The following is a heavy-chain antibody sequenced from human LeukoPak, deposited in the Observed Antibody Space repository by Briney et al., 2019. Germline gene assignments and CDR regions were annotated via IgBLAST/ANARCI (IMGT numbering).Heavy chain of an antibody. CDR1: GFTFSSYT. CDR3: ARRVRIGDSSGGYSRYIDY. J-gene: IGHJ4*02. V-gene: IGHV3-21*01. CDR2: INSAGSYT. D-gene: IGHD3-22*01. Sequence: GGSLRLSCAASGFTFSSYTMYWVRQAPGKGLEWVSSINSAGSYTYYADSLKGRFTISRDNAKNSLYLQMNSLRADDTAVYHCARRVRIGDSSGGYSRYIDYWGQGTLVTVSS.